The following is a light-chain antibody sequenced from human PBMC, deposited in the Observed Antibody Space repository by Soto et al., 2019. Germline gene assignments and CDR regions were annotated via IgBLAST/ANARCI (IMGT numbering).Light chain of an antibody. CDR1: NSDVRGYNH. J-gene: IGLJ1*01. CDR3: SSYTSISTLYV. CDR2: EVS. V-gene: IGLV2-14*01. Sequence: QSVLTQPASVSGSPGQSITISCTGTNSDVRGYNHVSWYQQHPGKAPELMIYEVSHRPSGVSNRFSGSKSDNTASLTISGLQAEDEADYYCSSYTSISTLYVFGIGTKVTVL.